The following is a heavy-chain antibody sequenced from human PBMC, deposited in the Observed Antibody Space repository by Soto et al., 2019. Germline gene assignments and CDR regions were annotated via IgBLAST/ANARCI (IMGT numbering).Heavy chain of an antibody. J-gene: IGHJ4*02. CDR1: GYTFTSYG. V-gene: IGHV1-18*01. D-gene: IGHD3-9*01. Sequence: QVQLVQSGAEVKKPGASVKVSCKASGYTFTSYGISWVRQAPGQGLEWMGWIQGRVTMTTDTSTSTADMELRSLRSDDTAVYYCARDPGFRSDYWGQGTLVTVSS. CDR3: ARDPGFRSDY.